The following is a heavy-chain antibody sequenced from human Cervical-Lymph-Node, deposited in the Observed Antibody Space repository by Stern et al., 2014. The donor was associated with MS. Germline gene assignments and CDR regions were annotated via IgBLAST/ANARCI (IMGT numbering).Heavy chain of an antibody. D-gene: IGHD6-6*01. CDR3: ARGGEYGTSPQGY. J-gene: IGHJ4*02. V-gene: IGHV3-74*01. Sequence: EVQLVESGGGLVQPGGSLRLSCAASGFTFSSYWMHWVRQAPGTGLVWVSRINSDGSSTTYADSVKGRFTISRDNAKNTLYLQMSSLRAEDTAVYYCARGGEYGTSPQGYWGQGALVTVSS. CDR2: INSDGSST. CDR1: GFTFSSYW.